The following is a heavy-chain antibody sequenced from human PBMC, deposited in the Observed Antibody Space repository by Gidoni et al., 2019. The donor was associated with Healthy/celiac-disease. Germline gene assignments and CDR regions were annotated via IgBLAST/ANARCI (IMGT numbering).Heavy chain of an antibody. CDR3: AKGPYDY. CDR1: GFTFSSYG. Sequence: QVQPVESGGALVLPGRSPKLYCAAYGFTFSSYGMHWVCQAPDKGLEWVAVISYDGSNKYYADSVKGRFTISRDNSKNTLYLQMNSLRAEDTAVYYCAKGPYDYWGQGTLVTVSS. J-gene: IGHJ4*02. V-gene: IGHV3-30*18. CDR2: ISYDGSNK.